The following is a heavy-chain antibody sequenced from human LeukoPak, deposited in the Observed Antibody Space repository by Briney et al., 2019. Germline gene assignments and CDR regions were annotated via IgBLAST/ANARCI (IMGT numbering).Heavy chain of an antibody. D-gene: IGHD1-7*01. J-gene: IGHJ4*02. CDR2: INPNSGGT. Sequence: ASVKVSCKASGYTFTGYYIHWVRQAPGQGLEWMGWINPNSGGTNYAQKFQGRVTMTRDTSISTAYMELSRLRSDDTAVYYRARDPGGSRNYQYFDYWGQGTLVTVSS. CDR3: ARDPGGSRNYQYFDY. V-gene: IGHV1-2*02. CDR1: GYTFTGYY.